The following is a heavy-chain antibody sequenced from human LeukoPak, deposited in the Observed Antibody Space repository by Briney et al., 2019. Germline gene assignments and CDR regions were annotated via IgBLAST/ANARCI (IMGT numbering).Heavy chain of an antibody. Sequence: GGSLRLSCAASGFTFSSYWMHWVRQAPGKGLVWVSRINSDGSSTSYADSVKGRFTISRDNAKNTLYLQMNSLRAEDTAVYYCARRERARNYYDSSGPNTDYWGQGTLATVSS. D-gene: IGHD3-22*01. J-gene: IGHJ4*02. CDR1: GFTFSSYW. CDR3: ARRERARNYYDSSGPNTDY. CDR2: INSDGSST. V-gene: IGHV3-74*01.